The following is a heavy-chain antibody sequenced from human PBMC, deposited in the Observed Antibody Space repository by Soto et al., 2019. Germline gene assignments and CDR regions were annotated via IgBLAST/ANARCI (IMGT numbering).Heavy chain of an antibody. CDR1: GFTFSSYA. CDR3: AKKADTAMVTRVYYYYYGMDV. CDR2: ISGSGGST. D-gene: IGHD5-18*01. Sequence: EVQLLESGGGLVQPGGSLRLSCAASGFTFSSYAMSWVRQAPGKRLEWVSAISGSGGSTYYADSVKGRFTISRDNSKNTLYLQMNSLRAEDTAVYYCAKKADTAMVTRVYYYYYGMDVWGQGTTVTVSS. J-gene: IGHJ6*02. V-gene: IGHV3-23*01.